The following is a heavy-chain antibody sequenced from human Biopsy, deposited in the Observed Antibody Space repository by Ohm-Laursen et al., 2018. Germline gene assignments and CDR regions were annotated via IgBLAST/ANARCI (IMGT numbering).Heavy chain of an antibody. V-gene: IGHV4-34*01. D-gene: IGHD6-19*01. CDR2: INNSGST. CDR3: ARGRVRAVARFDY. CDR1: GWSFSGYY. Sequence: SDTLSLTCAVSGWSFSGYYWSWIRQPPGQGLQWIGEINNSGSTNYNPSLTSGVTISVATSKNQFSRKLRSVTAADPAVYYCARGRVRAVARFDYWGQGTLVTVSS. J-gene: IGHJ4*02.